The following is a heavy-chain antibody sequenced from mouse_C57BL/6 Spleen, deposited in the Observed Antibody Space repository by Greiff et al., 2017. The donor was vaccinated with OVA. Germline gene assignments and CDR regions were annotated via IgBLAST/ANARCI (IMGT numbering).Heavy chain of an antibody. V-gene: IGHV1-64*01. CDR2: IHPNSGST. J-gene: IGHJ1*03. CDR1: GYTFTSYW. CDR3: ARDGYTHYWYFDV. Sequence: QVQLQQPGAELVKPGASVKLSCKASGYTFTSYWMHWVKQRPGQGLEWIGMIHPNSGSTNYNEKFKSKATLTVDKSSSTAYMQLSSLTSEDSAVYYCARDGYTHYWYFDVWGTGTTVTVSS. D-gene: IGHD2-2*01.